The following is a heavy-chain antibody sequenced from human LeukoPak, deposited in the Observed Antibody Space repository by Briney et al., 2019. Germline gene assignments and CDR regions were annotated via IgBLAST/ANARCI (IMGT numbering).Heavy chain of an antibody. CDR3: ARTSHESVLYWSDP. J-gene: IGHJ5*02. D-gene: IGHD3-16*01. Sequence: ASVKVSCKASGYTFTNYYMHWVRQAPGQGLEWMGIINPSGGSTSYAQKFQGRVTMTTDTSTSTAYMELRSLRSDDTAVYYCARTSHESVLYWSDPWGQGTLVNVSS. V-gene: IGHV1-46*01. CDR1: GYTFTNYY. CDR2: INPSGGST.